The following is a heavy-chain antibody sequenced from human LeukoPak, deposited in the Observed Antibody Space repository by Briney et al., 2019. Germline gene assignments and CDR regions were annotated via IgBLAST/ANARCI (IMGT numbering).Heavy chain of an antibody. D-gene: IGHD5-18*01. CDR2: MNPNSGNT. Sequence: ASVKVSCKASGYTFTSYDINWVRQAPGQGFEWMGWMNPNSGNTGYAQKFQGRVTMTRNTSISTAYMELSSLRSEDTAVYYCARARGYSYGPYFDYWGQGTLVTVSS. CDR1: GYTFTSYD. CDR3: ARARGYSYGPYFDY. J-gene: IGHJ4*02. V-gene: IGHV1-8*01.